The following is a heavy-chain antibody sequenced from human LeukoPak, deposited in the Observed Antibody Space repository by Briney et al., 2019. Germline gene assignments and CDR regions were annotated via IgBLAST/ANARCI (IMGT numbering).Heavy chain of an antibody. CDR2: ISSSSSYI. D-gene: IGHD4-17*01. CDR1: GFTFSSYS. CDR3: ARDFYGDYGADY. Sequence: GGSLRLSCAASGFTFSSYSMNWVRQAPGKGLEWVSSISSSSSYIYYADSVKGRFTIFRDNAKNSLYLQMNILRDEDTAVYYCARDFYGDYGADYWGQGTLVTVSS. J-gene: IGHJ4*02. V-gene: IGHV3-21*01.